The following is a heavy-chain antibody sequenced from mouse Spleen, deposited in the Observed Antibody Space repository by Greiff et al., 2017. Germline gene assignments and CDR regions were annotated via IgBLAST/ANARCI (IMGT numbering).Heavy chain of an antibody. Sequence: VQLQQSGAELARPGASVKMSCKASGYTFTSYTMHWVKQRPGQGLEWIGYINPSSGYTKYNQKFKDKATLTADKSSSTAYMQLSSLTSEDSAVYYCARTGGHYYAMDYWGQGTSVTVSS. D-gene: IGHD1-1*02. J-gene: IGHJ4*01. V-gene: IGHV1-4*01. CDR2: INPSSGYT. CDR3: ARTGGHYYAMDY. CDR1: GYTFTSYT.